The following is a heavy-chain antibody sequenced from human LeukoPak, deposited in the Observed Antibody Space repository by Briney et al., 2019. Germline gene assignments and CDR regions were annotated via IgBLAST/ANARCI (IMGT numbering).Heavy chain of an antibody. Sequence: ASVKVSCKASGYTFTGYYMRWVRQAPGQGLEWMGWINPNSGGTNYAQKFQGRVTMTRDTSISTAYMELSRLRSDDTAVYYCARALDTAMATTYDYWGQGTLVTVSS. D-gene: IGHD5-18*01. CDR3: ARALDTAMATTYDY. J-gene: IGHJ4*02. CDR2: INPNSGGT. V-gene: IGHV1-2*02. CDR1: GYTFTGYY.